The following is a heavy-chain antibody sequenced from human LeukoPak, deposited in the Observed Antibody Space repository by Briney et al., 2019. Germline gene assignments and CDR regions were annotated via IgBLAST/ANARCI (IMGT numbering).Heavy chain of an antibody. CDR2: IRYDGSNK. D-gene: IGHD5-18*01. J-gene: IGHJ4*02. V-gene: IGHV3-30*02. CDR1: GLTFSSYG. CDR3: AKDPEKEYSYGHLQVDY. Sequence: GGSLRLSCAASGLTFSSYGMHWVRQAPGKGLEWVAFIRYDGSNKYYADSVKGRFTISRDNSKNTLYLQMNSLRAEDTAVYYCAKDPEKEYSYGHLQVDYWGQGTLVTVSS.